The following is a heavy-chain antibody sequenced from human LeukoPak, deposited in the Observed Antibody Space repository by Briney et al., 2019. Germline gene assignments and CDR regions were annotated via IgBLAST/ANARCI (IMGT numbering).Heavy chain of an antibody. Sequence: GGSLRLSCATYGFTFSNFAMHWVRQTPGKGLEWVALTWFDGSSEYYADSVKGRFTISRDNSKNTLHLQMSSLRAEDTAVYFCAKGRWDQLLSEIDYWGQGTLVTVSS. CDR2: TWFDGSSE. V-gene: IGHV3-33*06. CDR1: GFTFSNFA. CDR3: AKGRWDQLLSEIDY. D-gene: IGHD2-2*01. J-gene: IGHJ4*02.